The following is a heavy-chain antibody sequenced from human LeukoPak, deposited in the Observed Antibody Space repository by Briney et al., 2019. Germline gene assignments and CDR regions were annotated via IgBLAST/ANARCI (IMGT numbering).Heavy chain of an antibody. CDR1: GYSISSGYQ. V-gene: IGHV4-38-2*02. CDR2: IYHSGSA. CDR3: ARDPRWLTPDCTSTSCYENYFDP. J-gene: IGHJ5*02. D-gene: IGHD2-2*01. Sequence: SETLSLTCGVSGYSISSGYQWAWIRPSPGKGLEWIVSIYHSGSAHYNPSLKSRVTISVETSKNQFSLNMYSVTAADTAVYYCARDPRWLTPDCTSTSCYENYFDPWGQGTLVTVSS.